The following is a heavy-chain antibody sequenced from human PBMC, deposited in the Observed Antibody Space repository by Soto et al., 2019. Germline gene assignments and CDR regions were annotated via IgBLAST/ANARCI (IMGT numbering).Heavy chain of an antibody. CDR3: ASEGDYRTWFEP. CDR2: IFYAGDT. D-gene: IGHD4-17*01. Sequence: SETLSLTCTVSGESIATGAFYWSWIRLQSGKGPEWIGSIFYAGDTYYNPSLKSRVEISLDGSQNQFSLNLRSVTAADTAVYYCASEGDYRTWFEPWGPGTLVTVSS. V-gene: IGHV4-31*03. J-gene: IGHJ5*02. CDR1: GESIATGAFY.